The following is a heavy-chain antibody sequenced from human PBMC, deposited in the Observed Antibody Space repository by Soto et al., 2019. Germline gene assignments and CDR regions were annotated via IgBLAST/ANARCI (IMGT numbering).Heavy chain of an antibody. D-gene: IGHD6-13*01. Sequence: SETLSLTCTVSGGSISSGGYYWSWIRQHPGKGLEWIGYIYYSGSTHNNPSLKSRVTMSVDTYTNQFSLKLMSVTAADTAIYYCTRHEGGAAADRPLDYWGQGTLVTVSS. CDR2: IYYSGST. CDR3: TRHEGGAAADRPLDY. V-gene: IGHV4-39*01. J-gene: IGHJ4*02. CDR1: GGSISSGGYY.